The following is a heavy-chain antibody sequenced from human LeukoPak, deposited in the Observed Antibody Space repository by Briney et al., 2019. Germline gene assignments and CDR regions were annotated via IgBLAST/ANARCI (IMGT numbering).Heavy chain of an antibody. CDR3: ARDQGSRVLVVPAHGRFDP. CDR1: GYTFTSYG. J-gene: IGHJ5*02. V-gene: IGHV1-18*01. Sequence: VASVKVSCKASGYTFTSYGISWVRQAPGQGLEWMGWISAYNGNTNYAQKLQGRVTMTTDTSTSTAYMELRSLRSDDTAVYYCARDQGSRVLVVPAHGRFDPWGQGTLVTVSS. CDR2: ISAYNGNT. D-gene: IGHD2-2*01.